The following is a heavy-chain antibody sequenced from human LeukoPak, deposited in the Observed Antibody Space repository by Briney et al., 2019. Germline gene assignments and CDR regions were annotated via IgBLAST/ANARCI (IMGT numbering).Heavy chain of an antibody. D-gene: IGHD3-10*01. CDR1: GFTFSSYA. CDR3: AKYGSGSYYNGLF. J-gene: IGHJ4*02. V-gene: IGHV3-23*01. Sequence: GGSLRLSCAASGFTFSSYATTWVRQAPGKGLQWVSTISVSGENTYYADSVKGRFTISRDISKSTLYLQMNSLRDEDTAIYYCAKYGSGSYYNGLFWGQETLVTVSS. CDR2: ISVSGENT.